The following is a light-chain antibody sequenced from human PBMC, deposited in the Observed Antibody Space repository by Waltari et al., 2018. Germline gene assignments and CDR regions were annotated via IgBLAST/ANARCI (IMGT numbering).Light chain of an antibody. Sequence: EIVLTQSPGTLSLSPGERATLSCRASQSVSSSYFAWYQQKPGQAPSLLIYGASGRATGIPDRFSGSGSGTDFTLTISRLEPEDFAVYYCQQYDSSPLTFGGGTKVEIK. CDR3: QQYDSSPLT. CDR1: QSVSSSY. CDR2: GAS. J-gene: IGKJ4*01. V-gene: IGKV3-20*01.